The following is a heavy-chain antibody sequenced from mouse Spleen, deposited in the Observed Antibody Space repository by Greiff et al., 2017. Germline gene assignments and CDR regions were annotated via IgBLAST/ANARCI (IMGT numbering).Heavy chain of an antibody. CDR3: ARDVYGNYNYYPMDY. V-gene: IGHV5-4*02. Sequence: EVKLVESGGGLVKPGGSLKLSCAASGFTFSDYYMYWVRQTPEKRLEWVATISDGGSYTYYPDSVKGRFTISRDNAKNNLYLQMSSLKSEDTAMYYCARDVYGNYNYYPMDYWGQGTSVTVSS. CDR1: GFTFSDYY. J-gene: IGHJ4*01. CDR2: ISDGGSYT. D-gene: IGHD2-1*01.